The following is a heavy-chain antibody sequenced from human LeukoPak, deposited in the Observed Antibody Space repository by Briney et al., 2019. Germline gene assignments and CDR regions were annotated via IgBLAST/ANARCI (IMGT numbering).Heavy chain of an antibody. D-gene: IGHD3-10*01. V-gene: IGHV4-34*01. CDR2: INHSGST. J-gene: IGHJ6*03. Sequence: SETLSLTCAVYGGSFSGYYWSWIRQPPGKGLEWIGEINHSGSTNYNPSLKSRVTISVDTSKNQFSLKLSSVTAADTAVYYCARVRVYYYYYMDVWGKGTTVTVSS. CDR3: ARVRVYYYYYMDV. CDR1: GGSFSGYY.